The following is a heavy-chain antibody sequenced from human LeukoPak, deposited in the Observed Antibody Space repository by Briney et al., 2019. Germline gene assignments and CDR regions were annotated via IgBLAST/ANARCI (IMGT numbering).Heavy chain of an antibody. V-gene: IGHV3-23*01. CDR1: GFTFSSYA. J-gene: IGHJ6*02. CDR2: ISGSGGNT. Sequence: GGSLRLSCAASGFTFSSYAMSWVRQAPGKGLEWVSAISGSGGNTYYADSVKGRFTISRDNSKNTLYLQMNSLRAEDTAVYYCAAASGSSTRYYYYYYGMDVWGQGTTVTVSS. CDR3: AAASGSSTRYYYYYYGMDV. D-gene: IGHD2-2*01.